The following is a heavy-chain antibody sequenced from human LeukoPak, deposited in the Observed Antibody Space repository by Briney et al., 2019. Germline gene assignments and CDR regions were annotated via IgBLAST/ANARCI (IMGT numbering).Heavy chain of an antibody. CDR1: GYTFTSYG. CDR3: ARGGDYYDSSGYSDPFDY. Sequence: ASVKVSCKASGYTFTSYGISWVRQAPGQGREWMGLISAYNGDTNYAQKLQGRVTMTTDTSTSTACMELRSLRSDDTAVYYCARGGDYYDSSGYSDPFDYWGQGTLVTVSS. J-gene: IGHJ4*02. CDR2: ISAYNGDT. V-gene: IGHV1-18*01. D-gene: IGHD3-22*01.